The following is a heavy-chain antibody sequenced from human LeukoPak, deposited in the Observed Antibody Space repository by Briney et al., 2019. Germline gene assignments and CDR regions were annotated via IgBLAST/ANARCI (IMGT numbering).Heavy chain of an antibody. CDR3: ARDGVAGSGEQDDY. V-gene: IGHV3-53*04. Sequence: PGGSLRLSCAASGFTFSSYWMSWVRQAPGKGLEWVSVIYSGGSTYYADSVKGRFTISRHNSKNTLYLQMNSLRAEDTAVYYCARDGVAGSGEQDDYWGQGTLVTVSS. D-gene: IGHD3-10*01. J-gene: IGHJ4*02. CDR1: GFTFSSYW. CDR2: IYSGGST.